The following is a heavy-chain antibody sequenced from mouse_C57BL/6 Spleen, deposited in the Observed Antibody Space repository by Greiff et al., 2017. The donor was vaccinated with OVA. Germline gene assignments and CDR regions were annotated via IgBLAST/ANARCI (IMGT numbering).Heavy chain of an antibody. CDR3: ARLGLLGYFDY. CDR1: GYTFTSYW. V-gene: IGHV1-52*01. D-gene: IGHD2-1*01. CDR2: IDPSDSET. J-gene: IGHJ2*01. Sequence: QVQLQQPGAELVRPGSSVKLSCKASGYTFTSYWMHWVKQRPIQGLEWIGNIDPSDSETHYNQKFKDKATLTVGKSSSTAYMQLSSLTSEDSAVYYCARLGLLGYFDYWGQGTTLTVSS.